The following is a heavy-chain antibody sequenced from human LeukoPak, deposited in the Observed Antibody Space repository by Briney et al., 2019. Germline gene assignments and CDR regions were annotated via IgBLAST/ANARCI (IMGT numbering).Heavy chain of an antibody. V-gene: IGHV1-69*05. CDR2: IIPIFGTA. CDR1: GGTFSSYA. Sequence: SVTVSFKASGGTFSSYAISWVRQAPGQGLEWMGGIIPIFGTANYAQKFQGRVTITTDESTSTAYMELSSLRSEDTAVYYCASVPAGERYYFDYWGQGTLVTVSS. CDR3: ASVPAGERYYFDY. J-gene: IGHJ4*02. D-gene: IGHD6-19*01.